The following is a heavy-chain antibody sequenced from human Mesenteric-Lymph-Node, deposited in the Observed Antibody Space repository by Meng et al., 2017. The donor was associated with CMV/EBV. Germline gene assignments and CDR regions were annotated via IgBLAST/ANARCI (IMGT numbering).Heavy chain of an antibody. Sequence: GSLRLSCTVSGGSISSNYWNWIRQSPGKGLEWIGNIYYSGSASYNPSLRSRVTMSVDTTKNQFSLELRSVTAADTALYYCARDRQLLWALNKGGYYYYGMDVWGQGTTVTVSS. J-gene: IGHJ6*02. CDR1: GGSISSNY. D-gene: IGHD4-23*01. CDR2: IYYSGSA. V-gene: IGHV4-59*01. CDR3: ARDRQLLWALNKGGYYYYGMDV.